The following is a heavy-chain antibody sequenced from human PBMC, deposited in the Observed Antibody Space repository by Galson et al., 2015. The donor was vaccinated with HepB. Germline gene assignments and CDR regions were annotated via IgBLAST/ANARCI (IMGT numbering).Heavy chain of an antibody. CDR2: FDPEDGET. J-gene: IGHJ6*02. V-gene: IGHV1-24*01. Sequence: VKVSCKVSGYTLTELSMHWVRQAPGKGLGWMGGFDPEDGETIYAQKSQGGVTMTEDTSTDTAYMELSSLRSEDTAVYYCATDQKRRIAAAAPYYYYGMDVWGQGTTVTVSS. CDR1: GYTLTELS. CDR3: ATDQKRRIAAAAPYYYYGMDV. D-gene: IGHD6-25*01.